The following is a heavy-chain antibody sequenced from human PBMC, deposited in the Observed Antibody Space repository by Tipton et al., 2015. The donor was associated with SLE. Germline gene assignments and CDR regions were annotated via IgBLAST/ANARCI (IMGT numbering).Heavy chain of an antibody. CDR3: ARAIDEHDFWSGHSGTGVWFDP. V-gene: IGHV1-18*01. D-gene: IGHD3-3*01. Sequence: QLVQSGAEVKKPGASVKVSCKASGYSFMDYGITWVRQAPGQGLEWMGWISVYSDYTVNTKYAQNLQGRVTMSADTSTQTAYMELRSLRSDDTAVYFCARAIDEHDFWSGHSGTGVWFDPWGQGTLVTVTS. CDR1: GYSFMDYG. J-gene: IGHJ5*02. CDR2: ISVYSDYTVNT.